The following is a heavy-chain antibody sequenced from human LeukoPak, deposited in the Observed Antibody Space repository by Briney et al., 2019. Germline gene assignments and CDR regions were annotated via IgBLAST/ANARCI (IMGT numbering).Heavy chain of an antibody. V-gene: IGHV3-23*01. CDR2: ISGSGGST. J-gene: IGHJ4*02. D-gene: IGHD4-17*01. CDR1: GFTFSSYA. Sequence: GGSLRLSCAASGFTFSSYAMSWVRQAPGKGLEWVSAISGSGGSTYYADSVKGRFTISRDNSKNTLYLQMNSLRAEDTAVYYCAKEGGYPTVPTVPTFDYWGQGTLVTVSS. CDR3: AKEGGYPTVPTVPTFDY.